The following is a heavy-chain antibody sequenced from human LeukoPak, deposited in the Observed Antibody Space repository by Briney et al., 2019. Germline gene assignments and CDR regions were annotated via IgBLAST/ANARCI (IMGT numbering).Heavy chain of an antibody. D-gene: IGHD1-26*01. Sequence: KTSETLSLTCAVSGGSISSGGYSWSWIRQPPGKGLEWIGYIYHSGSTYYNPSLKSRVTISVDRSKNQFSLKLSSVTAADTAVYYCARESQWELLGAFDIWGQGTMVTVSS. CDR3: ARESQWELLGAFDI. CDR2: IYHSGST. J-gene: IGHJ3*02. V-gene: IGHV4-30-2*01. CDR1: GGSISSGGYS.